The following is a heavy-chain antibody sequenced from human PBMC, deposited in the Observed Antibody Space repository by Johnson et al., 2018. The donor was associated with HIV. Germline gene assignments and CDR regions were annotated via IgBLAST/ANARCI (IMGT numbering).Heavy chain of an antibody. J-gene: IGHJ3*02. V-gene: IGHV3-30*04. CDR2: ISYDGSNK. CDR3: AETPGIAAAGTGYACDI. Sequence: QVQLVESGGGVVQPGRSLRLSCAASGFTFSSYAMHWVRQAPGKGLEWVAVISYDGSNKYYADSVTGRFTISRDNSKNTLYLQMNSLRAEDTAVYYCAETPGIAAAGTGYACDIWGQGTMVTVSS. D-gene: IGHD6-13*01. CDR1: GFTFSSYA.